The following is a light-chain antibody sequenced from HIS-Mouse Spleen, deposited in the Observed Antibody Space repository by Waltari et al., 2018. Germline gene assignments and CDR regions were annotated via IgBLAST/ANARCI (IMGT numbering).Light chain of an antibody. Sequence: DIVMTQSPLSLPVTPGEPASIPCRSSQSLLHSNGYNYLDWYLQKPGQSPQLLIYLGSNRASGVPDRFSGSGSGTDFTLKISRVEAEDVGVYYCMQALQTLHTFGQGTKLEIK. J-gene: IGKJ2*01. CDR3: MQALQTLHT. V-gene: IGKV2-28*01. CDR1: QSLLHSNGYNY. CDR2: LGS.